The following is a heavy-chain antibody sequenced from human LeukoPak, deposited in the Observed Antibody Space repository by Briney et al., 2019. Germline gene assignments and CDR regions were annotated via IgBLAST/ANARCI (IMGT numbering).Heavy chain of an antibody. CDR2: ISSSGSPI. D-gene: IGHD4-23*01. V-gene: IGHV3-11*04. Sequence: PGGSLRLSCATSGFTFSDYYMSWIRQAPGKGLEWVSYISSSGSPIYYADSVKGRFTISRDNAKNSLYLHMNSLRAEDTAVYYCARDYGGSSPFDYWGQGTLVTVSS. CDR3: ARDYGGSSPFDY. CDR1: GFTFSDYY. J-gene: IGHJ4*02.